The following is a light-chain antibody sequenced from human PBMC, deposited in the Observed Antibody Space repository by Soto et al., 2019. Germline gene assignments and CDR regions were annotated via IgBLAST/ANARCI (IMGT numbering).Light chain of an antibody. V-gene: IGKV3-15*01. J-gene: IGKJ1*01. CDR1: QSVSSN. CDR2: GAS. Sequence: EIVMTQSPATLSVSPGERATLSCRASQSVSSNLAWYQQKPGQAPRLLIYGASTRATGIPARLSGSGSGTEFTLTISSLQSEDFAVYYCLQDYNYPRTFGQGTTVALK. CDR3: LQDYNYPRT.